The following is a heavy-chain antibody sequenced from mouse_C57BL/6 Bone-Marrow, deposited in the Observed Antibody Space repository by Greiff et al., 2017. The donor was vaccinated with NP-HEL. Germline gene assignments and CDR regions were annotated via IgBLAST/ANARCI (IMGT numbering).Heavy chain of an antibody. CDR3: ARRQLRLRPAWFAY. CDR2: ILPGSGST. J-gene: IGHJ3*01. CDR1: GYTFTGYW. V-gene: IGHV1-9*01. Sequence: VKVVESGAELMKPGASVKLSCKATGYTFTGYWIEWVKQRPGHGLEWIGEILPGSGSTNYNEKFKGKATFTADTSSNTAYMQLSSLTTEDSAIYYCARRQLRLRPAWFAYWGQGTLVTVSA. D-gene: IGHD3-2*02.